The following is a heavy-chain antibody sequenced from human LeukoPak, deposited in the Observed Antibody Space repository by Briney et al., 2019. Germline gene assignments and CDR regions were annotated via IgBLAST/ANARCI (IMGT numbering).Heavy chain of an antibody. V-gene: IGHV1-46*01. CDR1: GYTFTRHY. Sequence: GASVKVSCKASGYTFTRHYTNWVRQAPGQGLEWMGKINPGSGATGYAQKFQGRVTMTRDTSTSTVYMELTSLRSADTAVYFCARDGLYCTNGVCSSDIWGQGTLVTVSS. D-gene: IGHD2-8*01. J-gene: IGHJ3*02. CDR2: INPGSGAT. CDR3: ARDGLYCTNGVCSSDI.